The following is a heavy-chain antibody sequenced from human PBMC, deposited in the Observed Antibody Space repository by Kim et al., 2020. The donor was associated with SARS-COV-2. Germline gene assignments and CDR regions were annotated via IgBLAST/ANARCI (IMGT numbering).Heavy chain of an antibody. CDR1: GGSLSGYF. Sequence: SETLSLTCAVSGGSLSGYFWSWVRQSPGKPLEWIGYIYYRGNTKYNPSLASRLDMSVDTSKNQLSLNLAAVSAADTAIYYCARDREGTCRTSRCSRFDHWGQGALVTVST. CDR2: IYYRGNT. V-gene: IGHV4-59*12. CDR3: ARDREGTCRTSRCSRFDH. D-gene: IGHD1-26*01. J-gene: IGHJ4*02.